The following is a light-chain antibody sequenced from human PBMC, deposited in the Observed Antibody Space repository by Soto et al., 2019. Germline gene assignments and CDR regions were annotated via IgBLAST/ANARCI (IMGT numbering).Light chain of an antibody. CDR1: SSDVGSYKF. J-gene: IGLJ2*01. CDR3: CSYAGSSTLV. Sequence: QSVLTQPASVSGSPGQSITISCTGTSSDVGSYKFVSWYQQHPGKAPKLMIYEGSKRPSGVSNRFSGSKSGNTASLTISGLQAEDEADYYCCSYAGSSTLVFGGGTQLTGL. CDR2: EGS. V-gene: IGLV2-23*01.